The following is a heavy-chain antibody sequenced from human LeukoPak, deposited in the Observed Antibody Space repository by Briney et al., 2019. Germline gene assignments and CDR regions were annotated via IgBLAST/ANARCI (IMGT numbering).Heavy chain of an antibody. V-gene: IGHV1-69*13. D-gene: IGHD3-3*01. Sequence: GASVKVSCKASGGTFSSYAISWVRQAPGQGLEWMGGIIPIFGTANYAQKFQGRVTITADESTSTAYMELSSLRSEDTAVYYCARDALLPPDDFWSGYYYSDWGQGTLVTVSS. J-gene: IGHJ4*02. CDR3: ARDALLPPDDFWSGYYYSD. CDR1: GGTFSSYA. CDR2: IIPIFGTA.